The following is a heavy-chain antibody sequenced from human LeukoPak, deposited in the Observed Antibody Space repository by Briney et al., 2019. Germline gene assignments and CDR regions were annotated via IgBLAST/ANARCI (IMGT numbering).Heavy chain of an antibody. Sequence: PGGSLRLSCAASGFTVTINYMSWVRQAPGKGLEWVSVIYNVDDTKYADSVKGRFTISRDNSKNTLYLQMNSLRAEDTAVYYCARDHLGNYYDSSGYSYYGMDVWGQGTTVTVSS. J-gene: IGHJ6*02. CDR2: IYNVDDT. V-gene: IGHV3-66*01. D-gene: IGHD3-22*01. CDR3: ARDHLGNYYDSSGYSYYGMDV. CDR1: GFTVTINY.